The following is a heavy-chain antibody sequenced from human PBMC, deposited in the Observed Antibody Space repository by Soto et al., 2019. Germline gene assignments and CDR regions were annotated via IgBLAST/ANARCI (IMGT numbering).Heavy chain of an antibody. D-gene: IGHD5-18*01. J-gene: IGHJ4*02. CDR1: GFTFSSYA. V-gene: IGHV3-23*01. CDR3: ASPPRWIQLRFPWLY. CDR2: ISGSGGST. Sequence: EVQLLESGGGLVQPGGSLRLSCAASGFTFSSYAMSWVRQAPGKGLEWVSAISGSGGSTYYADSVKGRFTISRDNSKNTLYLQMNSLRAEDTAVYYCASPPRWIQLRFPWLYWGQGTLVIVSS.